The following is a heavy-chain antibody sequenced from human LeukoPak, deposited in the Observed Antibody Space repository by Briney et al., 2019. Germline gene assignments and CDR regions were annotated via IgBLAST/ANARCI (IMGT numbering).Heavy chain of an antibody. V-gene: IGHV5-51*01. Sequence: GESLKISCKGSGYSFTSYWIVWVRQVPGKGLEWMGFIYPGDSDTRYSPSFQGQVTISADTSIRTAYLQWSSLKASDTAMYYCARRGLDSSGYHEAFDIWGQGTRVTVSS. CDR2: IYPGDSDT. J-gene: IGHJ3*02. CDR1: GYSFTSYW. CDR3: ARRGLDSSGYHEAFDI. D-gene: IGHD3-22*01.